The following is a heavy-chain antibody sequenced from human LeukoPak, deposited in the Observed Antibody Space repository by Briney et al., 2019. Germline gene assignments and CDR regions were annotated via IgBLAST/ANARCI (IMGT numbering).Heavy chain of an antibody. CDR1: GYSISSGFY. CDR3: ARANYYDSSGYSRGAFDI. Sequence: SETLSLTCTASGYSISSGFYWGWIRQPPGKGLEWIGSMYHSGTTYYNASLKSRVTISVDTSKKQFSLKLNSVTAADTAVYYCARANYYDSSGYSRGAFDIWGQGTMVTVSS. CDR2: MYHSGTT. J-gene: IGHJ3*02. D-gene: IGHD3-22*01. V-gene: IGHV4-38-2*02.